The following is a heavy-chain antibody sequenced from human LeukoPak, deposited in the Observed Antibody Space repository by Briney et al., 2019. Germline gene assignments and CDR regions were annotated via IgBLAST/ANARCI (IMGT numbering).Heavy chain of an antibody. V-gene: IGHV1-8*01. D-gene: IGHD3-3*01. Sequence: ASVTVSCMASGYTFTSYDINWVRQATGQGLEWMGWMNPNSGNTGYAQKFQGRVTMTRNTSISTAYMELSSLRSEDTAVYYCARLRSGYYYYYGMDVWGQGTTVTVSS. J-gene: IGHJ6*02. CDR1: GYTFTSYD. CDR3: ARLRSGYYYYYGMDV. CDR2: MNPNSGNT.